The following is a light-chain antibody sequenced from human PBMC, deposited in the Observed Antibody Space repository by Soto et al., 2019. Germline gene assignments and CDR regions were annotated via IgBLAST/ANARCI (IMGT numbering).Light chain of an antibody. CDR2: GTS. V-gene: IGKV3-20*01. Sequence: EIVLTQSPGTLSLSPGERATLSCRASQSVSSSYLAWYQQKPGQAPRLRILGTSSRATGIPDRFNGSWYRTDFTLTITRLEPEDFAVYYCQQYGSSPTFGQGTKVDIK. J-gene: IGKJ1*01. CDR1: QSVSSSY. CDR3: QQYGSSPT.